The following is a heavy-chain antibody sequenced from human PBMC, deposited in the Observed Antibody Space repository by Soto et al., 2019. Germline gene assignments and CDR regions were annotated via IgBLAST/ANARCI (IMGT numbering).Heavy chain of an antibody. V-gene: IGHV3-33*01. CDR3: ARDVRVTGMVMWYFDL. J-gene: IGHJ2*01. D-gene: IGHD2-21*02. CDR1: GFTFSSYG. CDR2: IWYDGSNK. Sequence: QVQLVESGGGVVQPGRSLRLSCAASGFTFSSYGMHWVRQAPGKGLEWVAVIWYDGSNKYYADSVKGRFTISRDNSKNXLYLQMNSLRAEDTAVYYCARDVRVTGMVMWYFDLWGRGTLVTVSS.